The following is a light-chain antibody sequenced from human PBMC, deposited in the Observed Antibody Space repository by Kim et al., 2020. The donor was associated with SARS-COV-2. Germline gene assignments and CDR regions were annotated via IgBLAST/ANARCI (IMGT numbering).Light chain of an antibody. V-gene: IGKV1-17*03. CDR1: QAIGNY. CDR3: LQHNVYPLT. CDR2: AAS. Sequence: DVQMTQSPSAMSASVGDSVTITCRASQAIGNYLVWFQQKPGKGPKRLIYAASTLESGVPSRFSGSGSGTEFTLTISSLQPEDSATYFCLQHNVYPLTVGGGTKVDIK. J-gene: IGKJ4*01.